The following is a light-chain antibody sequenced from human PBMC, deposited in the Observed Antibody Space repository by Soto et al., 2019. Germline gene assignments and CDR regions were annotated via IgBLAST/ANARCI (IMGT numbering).Light chain of an antibody. CDR2: AAS. CDR3: QQSYNSPPT. CDR1: HSIGTY. Sequence: DIQMTQSPSSLSASVVDAVTITCRAGHSIGTYLSWYQLKPGKPPRLLIYAASSLQTGVPSRFSGSGSGTDFTLTITGLQPEDFATYSCQQSYNSPPTFGQGTRV. J-gene: IGKJ1*01. V-gene: IGKV1-39*01.